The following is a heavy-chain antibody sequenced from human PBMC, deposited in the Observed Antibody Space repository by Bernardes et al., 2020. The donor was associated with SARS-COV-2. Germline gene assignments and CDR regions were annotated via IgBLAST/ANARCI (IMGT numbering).Heavy chain of an antibody. CDR1: GGSISSYY. J-gene: IGHJ3*02. Sequence: SETLSLTCTVSGGSISSYYWSWIRQPPGKGLEWVGYIYYSGSTNYNPSLKSRVTISVDTSKNQFSLKLSSVTAADTAVYYCARGGYYDSRGYYYVGPHDAFDIWGQGTMVTVSS. V-gene: IGHV4-59*01. CDR3: ARGGYYDSRGYYYVGPHDAFDI. CDR2: IYYSGST. D-gene: IGHD3-22*01.